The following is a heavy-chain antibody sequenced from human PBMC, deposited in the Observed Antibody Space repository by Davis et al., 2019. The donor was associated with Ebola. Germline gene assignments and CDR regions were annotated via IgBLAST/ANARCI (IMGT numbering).Heavy chain of an antibody. CDR1: GFTFRSYW. CDR2: IKSDGSTT. CDR3: VRLVGPN. Sequence: GESLKISCAASGFTFRSYWMSWVRQAPGKGLVWVSNIKSDGSTTNYADSVKGRFTISRDNAKNTLYLQMNNLRAEDTAVYYCVRLVGPNWGQGTLVAVSS. V-gene: IGHV3-74*01. J-gene: IGHJ4*02.